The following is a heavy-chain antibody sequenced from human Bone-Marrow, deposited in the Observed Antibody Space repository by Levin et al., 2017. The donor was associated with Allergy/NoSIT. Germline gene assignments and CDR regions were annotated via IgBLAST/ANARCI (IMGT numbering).Heavy chain of an antibody. CDR1: GGSISSGGYY. CDR2: IYYSGST. D-gene: IGHD6-13*01. Sequence: SETLSLTCTVSGGSISSGGYYWSWIRQHPGKGLEWIGYIYYSGSTYYNPSLKSRVTISVDTSKNQFSLKLSSVTAADTAVYYCARAYSSSWYYAFDIWGQGTMVTVSS. CDR3: ARAYSSSWYYAFDI. V-gene: IGHV4-31*03. J-gene: IGHJ3*02.